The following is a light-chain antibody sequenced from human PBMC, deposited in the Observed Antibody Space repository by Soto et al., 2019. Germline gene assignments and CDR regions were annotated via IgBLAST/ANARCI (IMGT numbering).Light chain of an antibody. J-gene: IGKJ1*01. V-gene: IGKV3-20*01. CDR1: QSVTTS. CDR2: GAS. CDR3: QQYGSSPRT. Sequence: EIVLTQSPDTLSLSPGERATLSGRASQSVTTSLAWYQQKTGQPPRLLISGASRRATGIPDRFSGSGSGTDFTLTISRLEPEDFAVYYCQQYGSSPRTFGQGTKVDIK.